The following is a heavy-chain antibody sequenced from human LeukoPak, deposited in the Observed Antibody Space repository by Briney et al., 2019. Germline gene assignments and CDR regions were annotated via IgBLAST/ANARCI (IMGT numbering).Heavy chain of an antibody. CDR2: ISTSRSYI. CDR3: ARVYSGSYYRYYYYYYMDV. J-gene: IGHJ6*03. D-gene: IGHD1-26*01. V-gene: IGHV3-21*01. CDR1: GFTFRSYS. Sequence: GGSLRLSCAASGFTFRSYSMNWVRQAPGKGLEWVSSISTSRSYIYYADSVKGRFTISRDNAKNSLYLQMNSLRAEDTAVYYCARVYSGSYYRYYYYYYMDVWGKGTTVTISS.